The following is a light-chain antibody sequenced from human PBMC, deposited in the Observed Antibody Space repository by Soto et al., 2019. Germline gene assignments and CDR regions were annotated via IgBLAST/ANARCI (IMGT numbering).Light chain of an antibody. V-gene: IGLV2-23*02. CDR1: SSDVGSYDL. CDR3: CSFVRTNGLL. Sequence: QSALTQPASASGSPGQSITISCTGTSSDVGSYDLVSWYQHHSAKAPKIIIYEVNKRPSGTSDRFSGSKSGNTASLTISGLQAEDGADYFCCSFVRTNGLLFGGGTKLTVL. CDR2: EVN. J-gene: IGLJ2*01.